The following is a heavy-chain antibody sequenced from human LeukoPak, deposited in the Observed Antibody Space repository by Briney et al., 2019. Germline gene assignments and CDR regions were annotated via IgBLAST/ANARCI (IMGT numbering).Heavy chain of an antibody. J-gene: IGHJ4*02. CDR3: ARDSRLDPDDY. CDR2: ISGSGGST. V-gene: IGHV3-23*01. CDR1: GFTFSSYA. Sequence: GGPLRLSCAASGFTFSSYAMSWVRQAPGKGLEWVSAISGSGGSTYYADSVKGRFTISRDNSKNTLYLQMNSLRAEDTAVYYCARDSRLDPDDYWGQGTLVTVSS.